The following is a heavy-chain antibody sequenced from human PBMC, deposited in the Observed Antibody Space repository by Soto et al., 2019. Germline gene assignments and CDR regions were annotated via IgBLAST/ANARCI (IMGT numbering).Heavy chain of an antibody. J-gene: IGHJ6*02. Sequence: SEILSLTCAVSGDSITSVGYSWSWIRQPPGKALEWIGYIYHTGTTYYTAALKSRVTISLDRSKNRISLSLNSVTAADTAVYYCAATVFGEYSHYALDVWGQGTTVTVSS. CDR3: AATVFGEYSHYALDV. V-gene: IGHV4-30-2*01. CDR1: GDSITSVGYS. D-gene: IGHD3-3*01. CDR2: IYHTGTT.